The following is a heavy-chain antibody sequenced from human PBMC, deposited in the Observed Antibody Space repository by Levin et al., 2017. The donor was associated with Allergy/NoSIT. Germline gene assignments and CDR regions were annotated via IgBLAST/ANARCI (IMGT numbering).Heavy chain of an antibody. Sequence: AGGSLRLSCAASGFTFSNYWMSWVRQAPGKGLEWVANIKEDGSVMHYVDSVKGRFTISRDNAKNSLYLQMGSLSADDTAVYYCGSAVDLGDYWGQGTLVTVSS. CDR2: IKEDGSVM. V-gene: IGHV3-7*01. D-gene: IGHD7-27*01. CDR1: GFTFSNYW. CDR3: GSAVDLGDY. J-gene: IGHJ4*02.